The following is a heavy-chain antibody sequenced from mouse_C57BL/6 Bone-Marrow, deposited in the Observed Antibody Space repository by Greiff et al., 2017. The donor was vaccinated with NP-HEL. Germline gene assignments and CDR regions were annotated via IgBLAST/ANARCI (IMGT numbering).Heavy chain of an antibody. V-gene: IGHV2-5*01. CDR1: GFSLTSYG. CDR3: AKYYGSSYPYYFDY. Sequence: QVQLQQSGPGLVQPSQSLSITCTVSGFSLTSYGVHWVRQSPGKGLEWLGVIWRGGSTDYNAAFMSRLSITKDNSKSQVFFKMNSLQADDTAIYYCAKYYGSSYPYYFDYWGQGTTLTVSS. CDR2: IWRGGST. J-gene: IGHJ2*01. D-gene: IGHD1-1*01.